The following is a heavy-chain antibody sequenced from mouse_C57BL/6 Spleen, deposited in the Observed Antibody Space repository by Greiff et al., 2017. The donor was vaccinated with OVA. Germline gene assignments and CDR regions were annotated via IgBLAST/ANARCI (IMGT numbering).Heavy chain of an antibody. CDR2: ISYDGSN. V-gene: IGHV3-6*01. J-gene: IGHJ1*03. D-gene: IGHD1-1*01. CDR3: AREATVVAPRYFDV. Sequence: EVKLQESGPGLVKPSQSLSLTCSVTGYSITSGYYWNWIRQFPGNKLEWMGYISYDGSNNYNPSLKNRISITRDTSKNQFFLKLNSVTTEDTATYYCAREATVVAPRYFDVWGTGTTVTVSS. CDR1: GYSITSGYY.